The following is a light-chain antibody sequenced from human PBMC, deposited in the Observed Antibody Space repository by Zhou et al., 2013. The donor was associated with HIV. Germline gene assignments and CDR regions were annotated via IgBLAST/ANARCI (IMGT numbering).Light chain of an antibody. V-gene: IGKV3-15*01. Sequence: EIVVTQSPATLSVSPGERVTLSCRASQSVDSDLAWYQQKPGQAPRLLIYRASTRATGIPARFSGSGSGTEFTLTISSLRPEDFAVYYCQQRSNTFGGGTKVEIK. CDR3: QQRSNT. CDR2: RAS. CDR1: QSVDSD. J-gene: IGKJ4*01.